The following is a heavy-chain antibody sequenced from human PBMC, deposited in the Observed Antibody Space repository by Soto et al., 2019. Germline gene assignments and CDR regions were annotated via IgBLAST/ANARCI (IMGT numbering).Heavy chain of an antibody. CDR3: AKARGRTWYGDY. Sequence: EVQLLESGGGLVQPGGSLRLSCAASGFTFSSYAMTWVRQAPGKGLEWVSSISGSGNTTYYADSVKGRFTISRDSSKNTLYLQMNSLRPEDTAVYYCAKARGRTWYGDYWGQGTLVTVSS. J-gene: IGHJ4*02. CDR1: GFTFSSYA. CDR2: ISGSGNTT. V-gene: IGHV3-23*01. D-gene: IGHD6-13*01.